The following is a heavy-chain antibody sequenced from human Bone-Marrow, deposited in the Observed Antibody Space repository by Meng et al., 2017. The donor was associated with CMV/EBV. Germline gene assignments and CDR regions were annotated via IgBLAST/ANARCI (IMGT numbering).Heavy chain of an antibody. J-gene: IGHJ4*02. CDR1: GASIKNYN. CDR3: AGSRPGGGACDY. D-gene: IGHD3-16*01. V-gene: IGHV4-4*07. CDR2: IQVIGHT. Sequence: QVQEQEAGPVLVKPSETLSLTCIVSGASIKNYNWNWVRQPAGQGLEWIGLIQVIGHTVYNPSLKSRVTVSLDASKNQFSLTLNSVTAADTATYYCAGSRPGGGACDYWGQGILVTVSS.